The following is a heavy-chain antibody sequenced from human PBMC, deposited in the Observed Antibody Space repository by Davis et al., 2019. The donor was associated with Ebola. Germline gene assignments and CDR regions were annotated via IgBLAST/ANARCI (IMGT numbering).Heavy chain of an antibody. D-gene: IGHD3-10*01. CDR3: AATMVQGVIRNIYYYGMDV. V-gene: IGHV3-21*01. J-gene: IGHJ6*02. CDR1: GFTFSSYS. Sequence: GESLKISCAASGFTFSSYSMNWVRQAPGKGLEWVSSISSSSSYIYYADSVKGRFTISRDNAKNSLYLQMNSLRAEDTAVYYCAATMVQGVIRNIYYYGMDVWGQGTTVTVSS. CDR2: ISSSSSYI.